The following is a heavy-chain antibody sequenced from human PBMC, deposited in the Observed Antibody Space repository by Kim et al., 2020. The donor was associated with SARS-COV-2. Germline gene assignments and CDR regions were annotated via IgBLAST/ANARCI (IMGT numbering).Heavy chain of an antibody. CDR2: NAVTSSTT. CDR1: GFTFHNYD. V-gene: IGHV3-23*01. J-gene: IGHJ6*03. CDR3: VRDNSPSNYYYSPDV. Sequence: GGSLRHSCVVSGFTFHNYDMTWVRLVPGKGLEWVASNAVTSSTTYYADSVKGRFTISRDNSQKSTFLQMNNLRAEDTAIYYCVRDNSPSNYYYSPDVWG. D-gene: IGHD3-10*01.